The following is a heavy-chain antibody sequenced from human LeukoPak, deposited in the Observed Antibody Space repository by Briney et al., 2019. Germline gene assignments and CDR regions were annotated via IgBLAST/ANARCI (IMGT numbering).Heavy chain of an antibody. V-gene: IGHV1-2*02. D-gene: IGHD3-10*01. CDR1: GYTFTGYY. CDR2: INPNSGGT. J-gene: IGHJ3*02. CDR3: ARDPTYGSGSYYLIGDAFDI. Sequence: ASVKVSCKASGYTFTGYYMHWVRQAPGQGLEWMGWINPNSGGTNYAQKFQGRVTMTRDTSISTAYMELSRLRSDDTAVYYCARDPTYGSGSYYLIGDAFDIWGQGTMVTVSS.